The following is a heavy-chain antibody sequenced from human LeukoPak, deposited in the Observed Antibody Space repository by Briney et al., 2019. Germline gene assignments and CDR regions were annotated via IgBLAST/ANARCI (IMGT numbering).Heavy chain of an antibody. J-gene: IGHJ4*02. Sequence: PSGTLSLTCGVSGGSIITTNWWSWVRQPPGKGLEWIGEVHLNGATNYNPSLEGRVSMSIDESKDQLSLKLSSVTAADTATYYCTRESGAFSPFGFWGQGTLVTVSS. CDR2: VHLNGAT. CDR3: TRESGAFSPFGF. V-gene: IGHV4-4*02. D-gene: IGHD1-26*01. CDR1: GGSIITTNW.